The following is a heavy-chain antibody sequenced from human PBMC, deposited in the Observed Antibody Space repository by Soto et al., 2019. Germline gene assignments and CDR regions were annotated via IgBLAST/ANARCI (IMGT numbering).Heavy chain of an antibody. CDR1: GFSLSSSG. CDR3: VKDFKNFALRDCDYYGMAV. Sequence: QVEVVESGGGVVQPGKSLRLSCAASGFSLSSSGVHWVRQAPGKGLEWVALISFDGTDKYYSDSVKGRCTISRDISGNTVDLQMGGLRAADTALYYCVKDFKNFALRDCDYYGMAVWGQGTAVIVSS. D-gene: IGHD2-21*02. CDR2: ISFDGTDK. V-gene: IGHV3-30*18. J-gene: IGHJ6*02.